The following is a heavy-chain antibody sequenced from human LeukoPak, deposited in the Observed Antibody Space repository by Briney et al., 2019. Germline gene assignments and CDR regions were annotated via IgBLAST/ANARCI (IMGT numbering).Heavy chain of an antibody. J-gene: IGHJ4*02. CDR3: ARGTRRYYDGSGYYYGEFDY. CDR2: ISAYNGNT. Sequence: ASVKVSCKASGYTFTSYGISWVRQAPGQGLEWMGWISAYNGNTNYAQKLQGRVTMTTDTSTSTAYMELRSLRSDDTAVYYCARGTRRYYDGSGYYYGEFDYWGQGILVTVSS. CDR1: GYTFTSYG. V-gene: IGHV1-18*01. D-gene: IGHD3-22*01.